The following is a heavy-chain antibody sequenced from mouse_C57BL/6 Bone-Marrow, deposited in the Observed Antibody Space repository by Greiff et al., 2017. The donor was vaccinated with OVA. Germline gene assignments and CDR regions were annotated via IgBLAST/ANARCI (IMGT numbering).Heavy chain of an antibody. J-gene: IGHJ3*01. CDR1: GFNIKDYY. D-gene: IGHD3-2*02. Sequence: VQLKQSGAELVKPGASVKLSCTASGFNIKDYYMHWVKQRPEQGLEWIGRIDPEDGETKYAPKFQGKATITADKSSNTAYLQLSSLTSEDAAVYYCARGTTAQATFWFAYWGQGTLVTVSA. CDR3: ARGTTAQATFWFAY. CDR2: IDPEDGET. V-gene: IGHV14-2*01.